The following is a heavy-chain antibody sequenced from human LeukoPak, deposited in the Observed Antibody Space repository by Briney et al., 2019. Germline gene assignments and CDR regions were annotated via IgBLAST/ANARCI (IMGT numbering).Heavy chain of an antibody. V-gene: IGHV5-51*01. CDR2: IYPGDSDT. CDR1: GYSFTSYW. J-gene: IGHJ4*02. D-gene: IGHD5-18*01. CDR3: VRRGEAMDPFDY. Sequence: PGESLKISCKYSGYSFTSYWIGWVRQMPGKGLEWMGIIYPGDSDTRYSPSFQGQVTISADKSINTAYLQWSSLKASDTAIYYCVRRGEAMDPFDYWGQGTLVTVSS.